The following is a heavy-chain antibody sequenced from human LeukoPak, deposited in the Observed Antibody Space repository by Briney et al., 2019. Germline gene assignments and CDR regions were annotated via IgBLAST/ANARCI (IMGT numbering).Heavy chain of an antibody. J-gene: IGHJ4*02. V-gene: IGHV4-38-2*02. D-gene: IGHD1-7*01. CDR2: IYPSGST. Sequence: SETLSLTCTVSGYSISSGYFWGWIRQSPVKGLEWIGSIYPSGSTYYNPSLKSRVTISVDTSKNQFSLKLSSVTAADTAVYYCARDADWNYDYWGQGTLVTVSS. CDR1: GYSISSGYF. CDR3: ARDADWNYDY.